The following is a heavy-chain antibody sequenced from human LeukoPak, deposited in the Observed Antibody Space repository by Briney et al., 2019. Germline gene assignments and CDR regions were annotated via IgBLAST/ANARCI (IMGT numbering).Heavy chain of an antibody. CDR3: ARGGGLDV. CDR2: INHNGNVN. V-gene: IGHV3-7*03. J-gene: IGHJ6*02. Sequence: GGSLRLSCAASGFTFSSYWMNWARQAQGKGLEWVASINHNGNVNYYVDSVKGRFTISRDNAKNSLYLQMSNLRAEDTAVYFCARGGGLDVWGQGATVTVSS. CDR1: GFTFSSYW. D-gene: IGHD3-16*01.